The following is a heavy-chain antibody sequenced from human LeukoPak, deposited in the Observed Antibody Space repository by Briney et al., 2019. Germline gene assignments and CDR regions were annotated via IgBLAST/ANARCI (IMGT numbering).Heavy chain of an antibody. CDR3: ARGGGLDV. CDR2: INHNGNVN. V-gene: IGHV3-7*03. J-gene: IGHJ6*02. Sequence: GGSLRLSCAASGFTFSSYWMNWARQAQGKGLEWVASINHNGNVNYYVDSVKGRFTISRDNAKNSLYLQMSNLRAEDTAVYFCARGGGLDVWGQGATVTVSS. CDR1: GFTFSSYW. D-gene: IGHD3-16*01.